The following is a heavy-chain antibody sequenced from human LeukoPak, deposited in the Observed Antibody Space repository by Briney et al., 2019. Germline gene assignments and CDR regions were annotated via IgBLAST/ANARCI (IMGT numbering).Heavy chain of an antibody. J-gene: IGHJ6*02. CDR3: ARVWYDSGNHLYFYYGLDV. D-gene: IGHD3-22*01. V-gene: IGHV1-18*01. CDR1: GYTFTTYG. Sequence: ASVKVSFKASGYTFTTYGITWVRQAPGQGLEWMGWVSAYSGDTDYAQSLQGRVTITTDTSTSTAYMELTTLRSDDTAVYYCARVWYDSGNHLYFYYGLDVWGQGTTVTVSS. CDR2: VSAYSGDT.